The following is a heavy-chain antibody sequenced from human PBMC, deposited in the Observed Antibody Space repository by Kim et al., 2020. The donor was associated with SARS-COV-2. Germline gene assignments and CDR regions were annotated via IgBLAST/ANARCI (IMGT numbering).Heavy chain of an antibody. D-gene: IGHD1-1*01. CDR2: TSPDGTNN. CDR3: TGWVGSLNY. J-gene: IGHJ4*02. V-gene: IGHV3-7*03. Sequence: GESLRLSCAASGFTLNNAWMRWIRQAPGKGLQWVAHTSPDGTNNYYVDSVKGRFTISRDNGKNSLYLQMNYLRAEDTAVYYCTGWVGSLNYWGQGVLVSVSS. CDR1: GFTLNNAW.